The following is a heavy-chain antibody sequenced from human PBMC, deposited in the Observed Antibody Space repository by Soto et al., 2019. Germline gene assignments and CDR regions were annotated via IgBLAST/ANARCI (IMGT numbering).Heavy chain of an antibody. V-gene: IGHV3-33*01. CDR2: IWYDGSNK. CDR3: ARDGRISDANWFDP. D-gene: IGHD3-10*01. CDR1: GFTFSSYG. Sequence: GGSLRLSCAASGFTFSSYGMHWVRQAPGKGLEWVAVIWYDGSNKYYADSVKGRFTISRDNSKNTLYLQMNSLRAEDTAVYYCARDGRISDANWFDPWGQGTLVTVSS. J-gene: IGHJ5*02.